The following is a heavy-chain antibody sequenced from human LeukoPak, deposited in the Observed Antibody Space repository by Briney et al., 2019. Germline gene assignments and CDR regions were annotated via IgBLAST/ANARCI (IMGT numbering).Heavy chain of an antibody. CDR2: MNPNSGNT. V-gene: IGHV1-8*02. Sequence: GASVKVSCEASGYTFTSYDINWVRQATGQGLEWMGWMNPNSGNTGYAQKFQSRVTMTRDTSTSTVYMELSSLRSGDTAVYYCARGDPIVVVPAAHLTGAFDIWGQGTMVTVSS. CDR3: ARGDPIVVVPAAHLTGAFDI. J-gene: IGHJ3*02. D-gene: IGHD2-2*01. CDR1: GYTFTSYD.